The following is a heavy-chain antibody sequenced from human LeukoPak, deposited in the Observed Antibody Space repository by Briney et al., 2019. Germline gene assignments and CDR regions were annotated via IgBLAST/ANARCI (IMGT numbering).Heavy chain of an antibody. D-gene: IGHD1-26*01. J-gene: IGHJ4*02. CDR2: IYSGGST. CDR1: GFTFSSYS. CDR3: ARIVIVGGTPEDY. V-gene: IGHV3-66*02. Sequence: GGSLRLSCAASGFTFSSYSMSWVRQAPGKGLEWVSVIYSGGSTYYADSVKGRFTISRDNSKNTLYLQMNSLRSEDTAVYYCARIVIVGGTPEDYWGQGTLVTVSS.